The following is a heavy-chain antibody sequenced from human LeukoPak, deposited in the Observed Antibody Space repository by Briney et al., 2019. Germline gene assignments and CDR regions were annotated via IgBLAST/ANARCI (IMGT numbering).Heavy chain of an antibody. V-gene: IGHV3-23*01. D-gene: IGHD6-13*01. CDR3: AKVGSSTWYMYYFDY. CDR2: ISGDSATP. J-gene: IGHJ4*02. CDR1: GFAFNIYA. Sequence: PGGSLRLSCAASGFAFNIYAMTWVRQAPGKGLEWVSTISGDSATPYFADSVKGRFTISRDNSKNTLYLQVNSLRVEDTAVYYCAKVGSSTWYMYYFDYWGQGALVTVSS.